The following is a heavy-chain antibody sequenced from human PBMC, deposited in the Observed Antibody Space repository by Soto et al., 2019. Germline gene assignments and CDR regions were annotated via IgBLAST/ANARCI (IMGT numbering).Heavy chain of an antibody. D-gene: IGHD3-9*01. V-gene: IGHV3-23*01. CDR3: ARDVGLDSDDFFAY. CDR1: GFTFTSYG. CDR2: IRGDGGQT. Sequence: PGGSLRLSCTASGFTFTSYGMGWVRQAPGKGLQWVSTIRGDGGQTHYTDSVKGRFSISRDNSKNTVYLQMDSLRAEDTATYFCARDVGLDSDDFFAYWGQGTQVTVSS. J-gene: IGHJ4*02.